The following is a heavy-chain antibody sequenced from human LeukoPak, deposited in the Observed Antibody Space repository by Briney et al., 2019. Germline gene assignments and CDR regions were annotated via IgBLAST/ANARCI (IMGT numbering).Heavy chain of an antibody. CDR3: ARDSSYCSGGSCYSGWFDP. CDR2: ISGYNGNT. CDR1: GYTFTSYG. D-gene: IGHD2-15*01. V-gene: IGHV1-18*01. Sequence: GASVKVSCKASGYTFTSYGISWVRQAPGQGLEWMGWISGYNGNTNYAQKLQGRVTMTTDTPTSTAYMELRSLRSDDTAVYYCARDSSYCSGGSCYSGWFDPWGQGTLVTVSS. J-gene: IGHJ5*02.